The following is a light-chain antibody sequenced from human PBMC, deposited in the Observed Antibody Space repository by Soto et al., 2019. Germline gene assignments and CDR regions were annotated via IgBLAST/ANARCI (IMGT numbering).Light chain of an antibody. CDR3: HRANSFPLA. Sequence: DTQMTHSPSSASASVGDRVTITCRASQGVNAWLAWYQKKPGKAPELLIYEASTLHSGVPARVSGRGYGTYFTLTISSLQPEDFATYYCHRANSFPLALGGGTKVEVK. CDR2: EAS. V-gene: IGKV1-12*01. J-gene: IGKJ4*01. CDR1: QGVNAW.